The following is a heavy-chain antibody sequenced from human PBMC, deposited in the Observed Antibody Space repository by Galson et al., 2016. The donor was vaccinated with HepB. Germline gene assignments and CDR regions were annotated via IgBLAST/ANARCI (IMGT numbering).Heavy chain of an antibody. CDR3: AREGSRWLQWTFDY. D-gene: IGHD5-24*01. J-gene: IGHJ4*02. V-gene: IGHV4-39*07. CDR2: VYYSGAT. CDR1: GDSISDTNPY. Sequence: SETLSLTCTVSGDSISDTNPYWGWIRQPPGKRLEWIGSVYYSGATYYNPSLKSRVTISVDTSKNQFSLKLTSVTAADTAVYYCAREGSRWLQWTFDYWGQGTLVTVSS.